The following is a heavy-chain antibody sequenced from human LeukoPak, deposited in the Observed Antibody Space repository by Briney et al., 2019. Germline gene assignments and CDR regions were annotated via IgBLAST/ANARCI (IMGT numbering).Heavy chain of an antibody. V-gene: IGHV3-30*03. Sequence: SGGSLRLSCAASGFTFSNYAMHWVRQAPGKGLEWVAVISFDGSNLYYGDSVRGRFTVSRDNSKNTVYLQMDSLRSEDTAVYYCARDPGNWGGTYWYFDLWGRGTLVTVSS. CDR1: GFTFSNYA. CDR3: ARDPGNWGGTYWYFDL. D-gene: IGHD7-27*01. CDR2: ISFDGSNL. J-gene: IGHJ2*01.